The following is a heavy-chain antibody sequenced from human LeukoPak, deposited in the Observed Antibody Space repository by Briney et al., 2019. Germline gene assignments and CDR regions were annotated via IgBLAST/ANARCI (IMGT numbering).Heavy chain of an antibody. CDR2: IYYSGST. V-gene: IGHV4-39*07. CDR3: ARVGRAQWELVQNYYYMDV. J-gene: IGHJ6*03. CDR1: GGSISSSSYY. Sequence: SETLSLTCTVSGGSISSSSYYWGWIRQPPGKGLEWIGSIYYSGSTYYNPSLKSRVTISVDTSKNQFSLKLTYVTAADTAVYYCARVGRAQWELVQNYYYMDVWGKGTAVIVSS. D-gene: IGHD4-23*01.